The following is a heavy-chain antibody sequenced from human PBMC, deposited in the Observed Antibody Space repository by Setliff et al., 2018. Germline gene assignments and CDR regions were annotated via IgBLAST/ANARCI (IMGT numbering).Heavy chain of an antibody. J-gene: IGHJ4*02. V-gene: IGHV4-34*01. CDR1: GESFSNNY. CDR2: SNHGGST. CDR3: ARDPGFHSGTWCLGD. D-gene: IGHD2-8*01. Sequence: SETLSLTCSVYGESFSNNYWSWIRQTPGKGLEWIGESNHGGSTSYHPSLKSRLTMSVDTSKNQFSLNLNSVTAADTAVYYCARDPGFHSGTWCLGDWGQGIQVTVSS.